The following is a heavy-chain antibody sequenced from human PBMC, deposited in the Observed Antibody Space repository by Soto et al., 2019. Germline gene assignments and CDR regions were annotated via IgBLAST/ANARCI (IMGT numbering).Heavy chain of an antibody. CDR3: AREVRYFDWLEFYYYGMDV. Sequence: SETLSLTCAFYGGSFSGYYWSWIRQPPGKGLEWIGEINHSGSTNYNPSLKSRVTISVDTSKNQFSLKLSSVTAADTAVYYCAREVRYFDWLEFYYYGMDVWGQGTTVT. CDR1: GGSFSGYY. V-gene: IGHV4-34*01. J-gene: IGHJ6*02. D-gene: IGHD3-9*01. CDR2: INHSGST.